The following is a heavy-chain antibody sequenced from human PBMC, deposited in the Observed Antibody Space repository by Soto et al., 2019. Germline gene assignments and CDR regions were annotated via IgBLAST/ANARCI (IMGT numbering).Heavy chain of an antibody. CDR3: ARSLSTREARHDY. Sequence: ASVKVSCKASGDTCTGYYLHWVRQAPGQGLEWMGWINPNSGGTHYAQKFQGRLTMTRDTSISTAYMELSRLTSDETDVYYCARSLSTREARHDYWGQGTMVTVSS. D-gene: IGHD6-6*01. CDR1: GDTCTGYY. CDR2: INPNSGGT. V-gene: IGHV1-2*02. J-gene: IGHJ4*02.